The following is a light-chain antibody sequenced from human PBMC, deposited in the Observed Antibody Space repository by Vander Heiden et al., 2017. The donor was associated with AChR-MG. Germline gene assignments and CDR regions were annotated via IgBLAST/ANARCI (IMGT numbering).Light chain of an antibody. CDR1: NIGDKV. Sequence: SSVLTQAASVAVSPGQTARITCGGNNIGDKVVHWYQQKPGQAPVLVLFDDTDRPSGIHERLSGSNSGNTATLTVNRVEAGDEADYYCQVWDRSTDHVVFGGGTKLT. CDR3: QVWDRSTDHVV. CDR2: DDT. V-gene: IGLV3-21*02. J-gene: IGLJ2*01.